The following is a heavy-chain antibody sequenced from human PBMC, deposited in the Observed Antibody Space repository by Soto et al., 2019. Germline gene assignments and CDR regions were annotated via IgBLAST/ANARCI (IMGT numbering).Heavy chain of an antibody. D-gene: IGHD6-6*01. CDR1: GYTFTGYY. J-gene: IGHJ6*02. CDR3: ARDFNPSIAAQDYYYGRDV. CDR2: INPNSGGT. Sequence: ASVKVSCKASGYTFTGYYMHWVRQAPGQGLEWMGWINPNSGGTNYAQKFQGWVTMTRDTSISTAYMELSRLRSDDTAVYYCARDFNPSIAAQDYYYGRDVWGQGTTVTVSS. V-gene: IGHV1-2*04.